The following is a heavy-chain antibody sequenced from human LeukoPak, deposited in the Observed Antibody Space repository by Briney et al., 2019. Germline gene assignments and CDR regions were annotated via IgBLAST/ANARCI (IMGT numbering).Heavy chain of an antibody. CDR1: GGSISSGGYY. V-gene: IGHV4-31*03. J-gene: IGHJ4*02. CDR2: IYYSGST. CDR3: ARGTTVTTFDY. Sequence: PSQTLSLTRTVSGGSISSGGYYWSWIRQHPGKGLEWIGYIYYSGSTYYNPSLKSRVTISVDTSKNQFPLKLSSVTAADTAVYYCARGTTVTTFDYWGQGALVTVSS. D-gene: IGHD4-17*01.